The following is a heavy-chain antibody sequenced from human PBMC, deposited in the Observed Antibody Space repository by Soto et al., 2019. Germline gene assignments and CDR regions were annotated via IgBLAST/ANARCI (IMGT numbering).Heavy chain of an antibody. J-gene: IGHJ6*02. CDR2: ISSSSSYI. CDR3: AXDPGGGLWFGRYYGMDV. Sequence: PGGSLRLSCAASGFTFSSYSMNWVRQAPGKGLEWVSSISSSSSYIYYADSVKGRFTISRDNAKNSLYLQMNSLRAEDTAVYYCAXDPGGGLWFGRYYGMDVWGQGTTVTVSS. CDR1: GFTFSSYS. D-gene: IGHD3-10*01. V-gene: IGHV3-21*01.